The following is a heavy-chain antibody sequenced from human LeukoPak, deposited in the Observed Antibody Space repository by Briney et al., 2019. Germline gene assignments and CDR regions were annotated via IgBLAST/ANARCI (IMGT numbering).Heavy chain of an antibody. Sequence: HGESLKISCKGSGYSFSNYWIGWVRQMPGKGLEWMAIINPGNSDTKYNPAFQGPVTISADTSISTVYLQWSSLKASDSAMYYCARRSSSEFWGQGTLVTVSS. J-gene: IGHJ4*02. CDR3: ARRSSSEF. CDR1: GYSFSNYW. CDR2: INPGNSDT. D-gene: IGHD6-6*01. V-gene: IGHV5-51*01.